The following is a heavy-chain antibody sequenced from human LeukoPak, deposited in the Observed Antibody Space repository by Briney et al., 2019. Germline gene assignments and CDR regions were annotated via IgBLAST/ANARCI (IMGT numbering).Heavy chain of an antibody. CDR2: ISGSGGST. CDR3: AKSRLSGINDAFDI. Sequence: GGSLRLSCAASGFTFSSYGMSWVRQAPGKGLEWVSAISGSGGSTYYADSVKGRFAISRDNSKNTLYLQMNSLRAEDTALYYCAKSRLSGINDAFDIWGQGTMVTVSS. D-gene: IGHD3-3*01. CDR1: GFTFSSYG. V-gene: IGHV3-23*01. J-gene: IGHJ3*02.